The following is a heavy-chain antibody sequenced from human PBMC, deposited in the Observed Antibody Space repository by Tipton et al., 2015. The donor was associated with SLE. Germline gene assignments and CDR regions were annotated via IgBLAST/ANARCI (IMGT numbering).Heavy chain of an antibody. Sequence: TLSLTCSVTGYSISSGYYWGWIRQPPGRGLEWIGEVYHTGNTNCNPSLKSRVTISLDTSKNQFSLKLSSVTAADTALYFCARHRPDYWYFDVWGRGTLVIVSS. J-gene: IGHJ2*01. CDR3: ARHRPDYWYFDV. CDR2: VYHTGNT. CDR1: GYSISSGYY. V-gene: IGHV4-38-2*02. D-gene: IGHD1-14*01.